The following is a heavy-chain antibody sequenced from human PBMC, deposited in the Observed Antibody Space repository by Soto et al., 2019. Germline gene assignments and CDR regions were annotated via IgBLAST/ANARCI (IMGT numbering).Heavy chain of an antibody. Sequence: SETLSLTCAVSGGSISSSNWWSWVRQPPGKGLEWIGEIYHSGSTNYNPSRKSRVTISVDKSKNQFCLKLSSVTAADAAVYYCAGLTYHYYETSGYYNWFDPWADGTLVTVSS. CDR3: AGLTYHYYETSGYYNWFDP. V-gene: IGHV4-4*02. D-gene: IGHD3-22*01. J-gene: IGHJ5*02. CDR1: GGSISSSNW. CDR2: IYHSGST.